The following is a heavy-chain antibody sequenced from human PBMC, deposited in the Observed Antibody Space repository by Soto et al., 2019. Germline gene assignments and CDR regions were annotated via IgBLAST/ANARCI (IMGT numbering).Heavy chain of an antibody. CDR1: GFSFSAYA. D-gene: IGHD3-10*01. CDR2: LVGNGGGK. CDR3: AKDSIIRNGIYDPFDI. J-gene: IGHJ3*02. V-gene: IGHV3-23*01. Sequence: GGSLRLSCAASGFSFSAYAMNWVRQAPGKGLQWVSGLVGNGGGKNYADSVRGRFTVSRDNFKSTLFLQMDSLRAEDTAVYYCAKDSIIRNGIYDPFDIWGQGTMVTVSS.